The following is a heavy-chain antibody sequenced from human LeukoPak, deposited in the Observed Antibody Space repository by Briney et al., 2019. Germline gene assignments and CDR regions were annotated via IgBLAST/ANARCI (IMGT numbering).Heavy chain of an antibody. J-gene: IGHJ6*03. Sequence: PSGTLSHTCAVSGGSISSSNWWSCVRQPPGKGLEWVSYISSSSSTIYYADSVKGRFTISRDNAKNSLYLQMNSLRAEDTAVYYCAGDNYFYYYMDVWGKGTTVTISS. V-gene: IGHV3-48*04. CDR1: GGSISSSN. CDR3: AGDNYFYYYMDV. CDR2: ISSSSSTI.